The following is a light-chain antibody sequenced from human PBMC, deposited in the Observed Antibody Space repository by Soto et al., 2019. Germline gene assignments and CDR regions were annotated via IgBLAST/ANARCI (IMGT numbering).Light chain of an antibody. CDR1: SSDIGAYNY. Sequence: QSALTQPASVSGSPGQSITISCTGSSSDIGAYNYVSWFQQYPGKAPKLIISEVSNRPSGVSNRFSGSKSGTAASLTISGLQAGDEADYYCISYTGSSTSYVFGTGTKVTVL. CDR3: ISYTGSSTSYV. CDR2: EVS. J-gene: IGLJ1*01. V-gene: IGLV2-14*01.